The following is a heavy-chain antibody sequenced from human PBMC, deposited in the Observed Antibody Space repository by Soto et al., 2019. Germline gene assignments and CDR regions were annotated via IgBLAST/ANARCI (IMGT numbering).Heavy chain of an antibody. CDR1: AYSFTLYW. Sequence: GESLKISCKGSAYSFTLYWIAWVRQMPGKGLEWMGIIYPGDSDTRYSPSFQGQVTLSADKSISTAYLQWSSLKASDTAMYYCASYASGWDANYYYGIDVWGQGTTVTVSS. V-gene: IGHV5-51*01. CDR2: IYPGDSDT. D-gene: IGHD6-19*01. CDR3: ASYASGWDANYYYGIDV. J-gene: IGHJ6*02.